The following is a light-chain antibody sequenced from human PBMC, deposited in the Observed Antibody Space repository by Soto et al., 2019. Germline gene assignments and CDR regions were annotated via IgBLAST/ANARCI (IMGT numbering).Light chain of an antibody. CDR1: QGISSY. CDR2: GAS. CDR3: QQLNSYPLT. J-gene: IGKJ4*01. Sequence: DIQLTQSPSFLSASVGDRVTITCRASQGISSYLAWYQQQPGKAPKLLIYGASILQSGVPSRFSGSGSGTEFTLTINSLQPEDFAAYYCQQLNSYPLTFGGGTKVDIK. V-gene: IGKV1-9*01.